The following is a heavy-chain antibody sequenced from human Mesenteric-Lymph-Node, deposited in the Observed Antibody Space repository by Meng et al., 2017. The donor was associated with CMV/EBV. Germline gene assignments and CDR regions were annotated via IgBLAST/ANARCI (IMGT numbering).Heavy chain of an antibody. CDR2: IKQDGSKI. V-gene: IGHV3-7*01. CDR1: GFTFSLYW. J-gene: IGHJ4*02. Sequence: GESLKISCAASGFTFSLYWMTWVRQSPGKGLEWVANIKQDGSKIEYVDSVKGRFTISRDNAKNSLYLQMDSLRAEDAAIYYCARVESSGYYYETYYFDYWGQGTLVTVSS. CDR3: ARVESSGYYYETYYFDY. D-gene: IGHD3-22*01.